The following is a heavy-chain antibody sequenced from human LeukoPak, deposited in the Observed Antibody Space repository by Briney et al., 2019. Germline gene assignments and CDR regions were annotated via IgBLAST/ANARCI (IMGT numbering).Heavy chain of an antibody. D-gene: IGHD5-24*01. CDR1: GYTFTGYY. CDR3: ARDWMATITDY. V-gene: IGHV1-2*02. J-gene: IGHJ4*02. CDR2: INPNSGGT. Sequence: ASVKVSCKASGYTFTGYYMHWVRQAPGQGLEWRGWINPNSGGTNYAQKFQGRVIMTRDTSISTAYMELSRLRSDDTAVYYCARDWMATITDYWGQGTLVTVSS.